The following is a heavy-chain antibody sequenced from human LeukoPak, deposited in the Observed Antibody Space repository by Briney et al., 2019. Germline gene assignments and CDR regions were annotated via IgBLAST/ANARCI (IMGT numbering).Heavy chain of an antibody. CDR3: ARQSGSYSFDFDY. V-gene: IGHV5-51*01. D-gene: IGHD1-26*01. CDR2: IFPDDSNT. J-gene: IGHJ4*02. CDR1: GYSFASSW. Sequence: GESLKISCTASGYSFASSWIAWVRQMPGKGLEWMGIIFPDDSNTGYNPSFQGQVTMSADKSVSTAYLQWSNLKASDTAIYYCARQSGSYSFDFDYWGQGTLVTVSS.